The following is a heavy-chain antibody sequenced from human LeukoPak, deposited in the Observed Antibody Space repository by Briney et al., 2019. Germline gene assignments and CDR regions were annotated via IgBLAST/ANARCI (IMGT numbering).Heavy chain of an antibody. D-gene: IGHD6-19*01. CDR1: GYTFTSYY. J-gene: IGHJ4*02. CDR3: ARALNSGFYYFDY. V-gene: IGHV1-46*01. Sequence: ASVKVSCKASGYTFTSYYMHWVRQAPGQGLKWMGLINPGDAGTSYAQQFQGRVTMTRDTSTSTVYMELSSLRSEDTAVFYCARALNSGFYYFDYWGQGTLVTVSS. CDR2: INPGDAGT.